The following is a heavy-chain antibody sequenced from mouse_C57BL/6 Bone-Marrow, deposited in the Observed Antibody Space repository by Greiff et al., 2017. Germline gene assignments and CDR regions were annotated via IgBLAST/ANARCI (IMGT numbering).Heavy chain of an antibody. V-gene: IGHV1-80*01. CDR2: IYPGDGDT. CDR3: AREGIYGDY. J-gene: IGHJ2*01. Sequence: LKESGASVKISCKASGYAFSSYWMNWVKHRPGKGLEWIGQIYPGDGDTNSNGKFKGKAPLTADKSSSTAYKQLSSPTSEDAAVYFCAREGIYGDYWGQGTTLTVSS. CDR1: GYAFSSYW. D-gene: IGHD1-1*01.